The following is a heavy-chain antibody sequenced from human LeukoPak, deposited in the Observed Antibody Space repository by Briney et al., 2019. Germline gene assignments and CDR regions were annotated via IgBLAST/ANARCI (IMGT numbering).Heavy chain of an antibody. D-gene: IGHD5-18*01. J-gene: IGHJ4*02. V-gene: IGHV3-23*01. CDR3: AKDLYRFGYQDYYFDY. CDR1: GISFSGQT. Sequence: GGSLRLSCRVSGISFSGQTMHWVRQAPGKGLEWVSSVSSSGGSTYYADSVKGRFTISRDNSKNTLYLQMNSLRAEDTAVYYCAKDLYRFGYQDYYFDYWGQGTLVTVSS. CDR2: VSSSGGST.